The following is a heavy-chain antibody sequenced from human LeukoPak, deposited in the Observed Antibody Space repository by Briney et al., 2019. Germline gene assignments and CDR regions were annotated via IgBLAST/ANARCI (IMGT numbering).Heavy chain of an antibody. CDR3: AKGYSSSWYFPDPFDY. CDR2: ISGSGGST. J-gene: IGHJ4*02. CDR1: GFTFSSYA. Sequence: GGSLRLSCAASGFTFSSYAMSWVRQAPGKGLEWVSAISGSGGSTYYADSVKGRFTISRDNSKNTLYLQMNSLRAEDTAVYYCAKGYSSSWYFPDPFDYWGQGTLVTVSS. V-gene: IGHV3-23*01. D-gene: IGHD6-13*01.